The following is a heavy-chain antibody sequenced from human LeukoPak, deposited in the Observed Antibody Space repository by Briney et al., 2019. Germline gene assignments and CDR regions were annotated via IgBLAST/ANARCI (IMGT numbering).Heavy chain of an antibody. CDR2: IRSSGSTI. Sequence: GRSLRLSCAASAFTFSSYEMNWVRQAPGEGLEWVSYIRSSGSTIYYADSVTGRFTISRDNAKNSLYLQMNSLRAEDTAVYYCASGRGVYCSGGSCSYFDYWGQGTLVTVSS. V-gene: IGHV3-48*03. CDR1: AFTFSSYE. D-gene: IGHD2-15*01. J-gene: IGHJ4*02. CDR3: ASGRGVYCSGGSCSYFDY.